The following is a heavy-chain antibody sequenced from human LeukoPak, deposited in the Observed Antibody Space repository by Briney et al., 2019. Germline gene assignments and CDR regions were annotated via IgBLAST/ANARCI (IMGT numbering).Heavy chain of an antibody. D-gene: IGHD3-22*01. CDR1: GFTFSSYW. V-gene: IGHV3-74*01. CDR3: ARGPPYYDSSGYYYGGVAFAI. J-gene: IGHJ3*02. CDR2: ISSDESST. Sequence: PGGSLRLFCVVSGFTFSSYWMHWVRQAPGKGLVWVSRISSDESSTSSADSVKGRFTISRDNAMNTLYLQMNRLRAEDTAVYYCARGPPYYDSSGYYYGGVAFAISGHGTMVTVSS.